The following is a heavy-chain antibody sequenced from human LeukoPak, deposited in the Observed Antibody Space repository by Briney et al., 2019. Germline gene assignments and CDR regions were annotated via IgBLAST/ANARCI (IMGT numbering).Heavy chain of an antibody. CDR1: GGSISSSNYY. CDR2: IYNSGST. Sequence: SETLSLTCTVSGGSISSSNYYWGWIRQPPGKGLEWTGSIYNSGSTYHNPSLKSRVTISVDTSKNQFSLKLSSVTAADTAVYYCARHVDSSGWYRSYFDYWGQGTLVSVSS. J-gene: IGHJ4*02. CDR3: ARHVDSSGWYRSYFDY. V-gene: IGHV4-39*01. D-gene: IGHD6-19*01.